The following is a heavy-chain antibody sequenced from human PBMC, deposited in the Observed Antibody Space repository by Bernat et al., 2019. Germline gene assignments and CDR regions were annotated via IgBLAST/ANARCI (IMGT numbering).Heavy chain of an antibody. V-gene: IGHV3-48*02. CDR1: GFTFSSWS. J-gene: IGHJ6*02. Sequence: EVQLVESGGGLVQPGGSLRLSCAASGFTFSSWSMNWVRQAPGKGLEWVSYISSSSSTIYPADSVKGRFTISRDNAKNSLYLQMNSLRDEDTALYYCARGRYGSGSYSIYYYGMDVWGQGTTVTVSS. CDR3: ARGRYGSGSYSIYYYGMDV. CDR2: ISSSSSTI. D-gene: IGHD3-10*01.